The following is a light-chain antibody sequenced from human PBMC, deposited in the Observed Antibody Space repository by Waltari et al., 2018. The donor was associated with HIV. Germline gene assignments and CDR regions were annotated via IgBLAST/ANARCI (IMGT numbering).Light chain of an antibody. Sequence: HSVLTQPPSMSGAPGQRVTISCTGSSSNIGAGFDVHWYQHLPGTAPKLLIYSNSNRPSGVPDRFSGSKSGTSASLAITGLQAEDEADYYCQSYDSSLSALFGGGTKLTVL. CDR2: SNS. CDR3: QSYDSSLSAL. CDR1: SSNIGAGFD. V-gene: IGLV1-40*01. J-gene: IGLJ2*01.